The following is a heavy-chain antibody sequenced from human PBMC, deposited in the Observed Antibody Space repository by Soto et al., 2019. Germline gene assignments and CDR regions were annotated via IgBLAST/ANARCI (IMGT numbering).Heavy chain of an antibody. CDR2: IIPVLGVE. Sequence: QVQLVQSGAEVKNRGSSVKVSCKASGDTFSRSTISWVRQAPGQRLEWMGRIIPVLGVENHVQNFQGRVTLTADKSTSTAYLELSSLKSEDTAIYYCASSTAGVYVFHDWGQGTLVTVSS. CDR3: ASSTAGVYVFHD. CDR1: GDTFSRST. D-gene: IGHD2-8*01. J-gene: IGHJ4*02. V-gene: IGHV1-69*02.